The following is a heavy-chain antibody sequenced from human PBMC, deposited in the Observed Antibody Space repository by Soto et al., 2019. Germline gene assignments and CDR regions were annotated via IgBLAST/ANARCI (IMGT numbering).Heavy chain of an antibody. CDR2: ISYDGSYQ. D-gene: IGHD3-16*01. CDR3: AKDGRRGSVTRPDH. V-gene: IGHV3-30*18. J-gene: IGHJ4*02. CDR1: GFTFKSYG. Sequence: QAQLVESGGGEVQPGRSLRLSCAASGFTFKSYGMHWVRQAPGKGLEWVAVISYDGSYQYYSDSVKGRFPISRDNSKNTLNLQMNSLRVEDSAMYYCAKDGRRGSVTRPDHWGQGTLVTVSS.